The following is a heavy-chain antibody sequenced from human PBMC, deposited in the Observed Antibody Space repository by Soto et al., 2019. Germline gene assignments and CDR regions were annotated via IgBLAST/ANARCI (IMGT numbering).Heavy chain of an antibody. CDR1: GFTFSSYA. J-gene: IGHJ4*02. D-gene: IGHD5-18*01. CDR2: ISYDGSNK. CDR3: ASFRNGGYSYGYTDY. V-gene: IGHV3-30-3*01. Sequence: PGGSLRLSCAASGFTFSSYAMHWVRQAPGKGLEWVAVISYDGSNKYYADSVKGRFTISRDNSKNTLYLQMNSLRAEGTAVYYCASFRNGGYSYGYTDYWGQGTLVTVSS.